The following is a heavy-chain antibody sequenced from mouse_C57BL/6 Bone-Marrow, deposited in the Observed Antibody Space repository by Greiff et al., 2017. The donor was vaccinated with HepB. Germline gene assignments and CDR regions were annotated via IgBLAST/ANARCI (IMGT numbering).Heavy chain of an antibody. CDR3: ARDATWSLFAY. Sequence: EVMLVESGGGLVQSGRSLRLSCATSGFTFSDFYMEWVRQAPGKGLEWIAASRNKANDYTTEYSASVKGRFIVSRDTSQSILYLQMNALRAEDTAIYYCARDATWSLFAYWGQGTLVTVSA. V-gene: IGHV7-1*01. CDR1: GFTFSDFY. J-gene: IGHJ3*01. CDR2: SRNKANDYTT. D-gene: IGHD6-2*01.